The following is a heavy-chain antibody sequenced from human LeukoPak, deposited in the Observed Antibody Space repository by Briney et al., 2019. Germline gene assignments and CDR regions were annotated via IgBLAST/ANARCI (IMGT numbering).Heavy chain of an antibody. V-gene: IGHV3-21*01. CDR2: ISGSSSYI. CDR3: ARDISRIQLWTYYGMDV. J-gene: IGHJ6*02. D-gene: IGHD5-18*01. CDR1: GFTFSSYS. Sequence: PGGSLRLSCAASGFTFSSYSMNWVRQAPAKGQEWVSSISGSSSYIYYADSVKGRFTISRDNAKNSLYLQMNSLRAEDTAVYYCARDISRIQLWTYYGMDVWGQGTTVTVSS.